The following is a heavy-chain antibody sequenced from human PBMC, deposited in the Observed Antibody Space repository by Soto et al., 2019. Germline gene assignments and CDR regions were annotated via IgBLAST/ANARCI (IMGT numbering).Heavy chain of an antibody. Sequence: SETLSLTCTVSGGSISSGGYYWSWIRQHPGKGLEWIGYIYYSGSTYYNPSLKSRVTISVDTSKNQFSLKLSSVTAANTAVYYCARAQYCSGGSCYHKNWFDPWGQGTLVTVSS. CDR3: ARAQYCSGGSCYHKNWFDP. D-gene: IGHD2-15*01. V-gene: IGHV4-31*03. CDR2: IYYSGST. J-gene: IGHJ5*02. CDR1: GGSISSGGYY.